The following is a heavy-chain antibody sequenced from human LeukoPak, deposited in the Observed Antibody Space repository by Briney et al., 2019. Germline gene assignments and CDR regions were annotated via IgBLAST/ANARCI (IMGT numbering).Heavy chain of an antibody. D-gene: IGHD3-16*01. CDR1: EYSFTTYR. V-gene: IGHV5-51*01. J-gene: IGHJ4*02. CDR3: ARRHYGYDY. Sequence: GESLKISCKGSEYSFTTYRTAWVRQMPGKGLEWMGIIYPGDSETRYSPSFQGQVTISADKSISTAYLQWSSLKASDTAMYYCARRHYGYDYWGQGTLVTVSS. CDR2: IYPGDSET.